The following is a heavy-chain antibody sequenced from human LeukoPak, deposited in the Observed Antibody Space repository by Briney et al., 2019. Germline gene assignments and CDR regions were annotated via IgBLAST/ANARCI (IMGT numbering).Heavy chain of an antibody. CDR3: ARASHQWELRLYGMDV. Sequence: GGSLRLSFTGSGFTFSSYAMTWVRLAPGKGLEWVAVISYDGSNKYYADSVKGRFTISRDNSKNTLYLQMNSLRAEDTAVYYCARASHQWELRLYGMDVWGQGTTVTVSS. CDR1: GFTFSSYA. J-gene: IGHJ6*02. CDR2: ISYDGSNK. V-gene: IGHV3-30-3*01. D-gene: IGHD1-26*01.